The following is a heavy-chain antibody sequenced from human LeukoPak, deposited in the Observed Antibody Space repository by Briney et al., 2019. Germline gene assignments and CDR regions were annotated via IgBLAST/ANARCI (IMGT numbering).Heavy chain of an antibody. D-gene: IGHD3-3*01. CDR3: AREKGGLGIIRFLGKRGTFDI. CDR1: GYTFTVYY. Sequence: GESLKISCKASGYTFTVYYMHWVRQAPGQGLEWMGWINPNSGGTNYAQKFQGRVTMTRDTSISTAYMELSRLRSDDTAVYYCAREKGGLGIIRFLGKRGTFDIWGQGTMVTVSS. CDR2: INPNSGGT. V-gene: IGHV1-2*02. J-gene: IGHJ3*02.